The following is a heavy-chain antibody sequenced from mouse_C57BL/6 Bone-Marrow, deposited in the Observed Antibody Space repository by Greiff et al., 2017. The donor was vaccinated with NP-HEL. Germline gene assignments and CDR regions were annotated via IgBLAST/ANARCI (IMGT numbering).Heavy chain of an antibody. V-gene: IGHV6-3*01. CDR3: TGYDYGSGYNYYAMDY. CDR1: GFTFSNYW. D-gene: IGHD1-1*01. Sequence: EVKLMESGGGLVQPGGSLKLSCVASGFTFSNYWMNWVRQSPEKGLEWVAQIRLKSDNYSTPYAESVQGRLTISRDDSKSSVYMQMNNIRAEDTEIYYCTGYDYGSGYNYYAMDYWGQGTSVTVSS. CDR2: IRLKSDNYST. J-gene: IGHJ4*01.